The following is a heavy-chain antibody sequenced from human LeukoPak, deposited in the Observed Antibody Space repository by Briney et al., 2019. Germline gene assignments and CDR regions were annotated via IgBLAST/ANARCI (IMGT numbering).Heavy chain of an antibody. V-gene: IGHV3-73*01. CDR3: TRPYGETNHYYYYYMDV. D-gene: IGHD4-17*01. CDR2: IRSKANSYAT. CDR1: GFTFSGSA. Sequence: GGSLRLSCAASGFTFSGSAMHWVRQASGKGLEWVGRIRSKANSYATAYAASVKGRFTISRDDSKNTAYLQMNSLKTEDTAVYYCTRPYGETNHYYYYYMDVWGKGTTVTVSS. J-gene: IGHJ6*03.